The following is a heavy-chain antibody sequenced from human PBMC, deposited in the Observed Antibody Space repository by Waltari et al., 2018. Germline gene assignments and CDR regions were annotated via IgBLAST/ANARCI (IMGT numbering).Heavy chain of an antibody. CDR2: IYYSGST. CDR1: GGSISSSSYY. Sequence: LQLQESGPGLVKPSETLSLTCTVSGGSISSSSYYWGWIRQPPGKGLEWIGSIYYSGSTYYNPSLKSRVTISVDTSKNQFSLKLSSVTAADTAVYYCARLYRGSNWFDPWGQGTLVTVSS. D-gene: IGHD1-26*01. V-gene: IGHV4-39*01. J-gene: IGHJ5*02. CDR3: ARLYRGSNWFDP.